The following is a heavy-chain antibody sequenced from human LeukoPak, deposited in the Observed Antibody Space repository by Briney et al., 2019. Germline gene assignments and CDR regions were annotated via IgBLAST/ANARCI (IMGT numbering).Heavy chain of an antibody. Sequence: SETLSLTCAVYGGSFSGYYWSWIRQPPGKGLEWIGEINHSGSTNYNPSLKSRVTISVDTSKNQFSLKLSSVTAADTAVYYCARGSPSRYCSGGSCYSYAFDIWGQGTMVPVSS. D-gene: IGHD2-15*01. CDR1: GGSFSGYY. CDR3: ARGSPSRYCSGGSCYSYAFDI. V-gene: IGHV4-34*01. J-gene: IGHJ3*02. CDR2: INHSGST.